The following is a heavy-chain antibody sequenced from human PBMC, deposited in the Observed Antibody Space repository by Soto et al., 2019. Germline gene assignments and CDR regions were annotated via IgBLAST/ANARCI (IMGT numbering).Heavy chain of an antibody. V-gene: IGHV4-30-4*01. J-gene: IGHJ3*02. Sequence: PPETLSLTCTVSGGSISSGDYYWSWIRQPPGKGLEWLGYIYYSGSTNYNPSLTSRVTISVDTSKNQFSLKLSSVTAADTAVYYCARDMSITVTKSGFDIWGQGTMVNVSS. D-gene: IGHD1-20*01. CDR2: IYYSGST. CDR3: ARDMSITVTKSGFDI. CDR1: GGSISSGDYY.